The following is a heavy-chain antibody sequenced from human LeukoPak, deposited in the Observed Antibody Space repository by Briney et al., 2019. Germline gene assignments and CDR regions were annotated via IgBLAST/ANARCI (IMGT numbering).Heavy chain of an antibody. Sequence: GSLRLSCAASGFTFSSYAMSWVRQAPGRGLEWLSSVSGSGGSSYFADSVKGRFTFSRDNSKNTLYLQINSLRADDTAVYYCAKSESSVTTFFDYWGQGTLVTVSS. CDR1: GFTFSSYA. J-gene: IGHJ4*02. CDR3: AKSESSVTTFFDY. D-gene: IGHD4-17*01. CDR2: VSGSGGSS. V-gene: IGHV3-23*01.